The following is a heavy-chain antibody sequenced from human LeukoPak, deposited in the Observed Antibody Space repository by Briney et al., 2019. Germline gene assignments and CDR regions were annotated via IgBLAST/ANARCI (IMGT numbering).Heavy chain of an antibody. CDR2: INPNSGGT. D-gene: IGHD3-16*01. J-gene: IGHJ4*02. V-gene: IGHV1-2*02. CDR3: ARAIGEGRLPIDY. Sequence: ASVKVSCRASGYTFTGYYMHWVRQAPGQGLEWMGWINPNSGGTNYAQKFQGRVTMTRDTSISTAYMELSRLRSDDTAVYYCARAIGEGRLPIDYWGQGTLVTVSS. CDR1: GYTFTGYY.